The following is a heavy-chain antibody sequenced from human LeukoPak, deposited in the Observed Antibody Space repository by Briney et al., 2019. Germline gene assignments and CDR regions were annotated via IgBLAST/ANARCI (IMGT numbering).Heavy chain of an antibody. D-gene: IGHD2-2*01. CDR3: ARKSFHTSSYDY. Sequence: SETLSLTCTVSGGSISSYYWSWIRQPPGKGLEWIGYIYYSGSTNYNPSLKSRITISLDTSKNQFSLNLSSVTAADTAVYYCARKSFHTSSYDYWGQGTLVTVSS. CDR2: IYYSGST. V-gene: IGHV4-59*01. CDR1: GGSISSYY. J-gene: IGHJ4*02.